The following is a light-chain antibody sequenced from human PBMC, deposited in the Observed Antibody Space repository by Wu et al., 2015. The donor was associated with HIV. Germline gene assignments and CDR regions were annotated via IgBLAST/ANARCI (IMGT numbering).Light chain of an antibody. Sequence: DIQMTQSPSTLSASVGDRVTITCRASQSVGLWLAWYQQKPGKAPRLLIYKASNLETGVPSRFSGGASVTDFTLTINSLQSDDFATYYCQQYYAYPYTFGQGPSWRSN. CDR2: KAS. CDR1: QSVGLW. J-gene: IGKJ2*01. V-gene: IGKV1-5*03. CDR3: QQYYAYPYT.